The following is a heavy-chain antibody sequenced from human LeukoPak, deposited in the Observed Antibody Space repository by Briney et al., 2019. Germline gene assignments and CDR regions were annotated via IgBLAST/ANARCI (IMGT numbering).Heavy chain of an antibody. Sequence: SETLSLTCTASGGSISSYYWSWIRQPPGKGLEWIGYIYYSGSTNYNPSLKSRVTISVETSKNQFSLKLSSVTAADTAVYYCAALLSGSYLFDYWGQGTLVTVSS. CDR1: GGSISSYY. CDR3: AALLSGSYLFDY. V-gene: IGHV4-59*01. CDR2: IYYSGST. J-gene: IGHJ4*02. D-gene: IGHD1-26*01.